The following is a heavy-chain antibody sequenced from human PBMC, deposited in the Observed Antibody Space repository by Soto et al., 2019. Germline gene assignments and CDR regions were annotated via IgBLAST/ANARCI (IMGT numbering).Heavy chain of an antibody. D-gene: IGHD2-21*01. CDR1: DGSVSSGNYY. CDR2: IYYIGST. Sequence: LSLTCTVSDGSVSSGNYYWSWIRQPPGKGLEWIGHIYYIGSTNYNPSLKSRVTISVGTSKNQFYLKLTSGSAADSAVYYCAREDRQLACYGGDCDYLGQVTPVT. CDR3: AREDRQLACYGGDCDY. V-gene: IGHV4-61*01. J-gene: IGHJ4*02.